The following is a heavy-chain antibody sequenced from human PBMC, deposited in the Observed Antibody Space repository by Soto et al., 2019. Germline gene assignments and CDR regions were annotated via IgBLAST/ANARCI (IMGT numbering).Heavy chain of an antibody. V-gene: IGHV1-69*02. D-gene: IGHD4-17*01. CDR3: ARSLDYGDYRTRFDY. CDR1: GGTFSSYT. CDR2: IIPILGIA. J-gene: IGHJ4*02. Sequence: QVQLVQSGAEVKKPGSSVKVSCKASGGTFSSYTISWVRQAPGQGLEWMGRIIPILGIANYAQKFQGRVTITADKSTSTAYMELSSLRSEDTAVYYCARSLDYGDYRTRFDYWGQGTLVTVSS.